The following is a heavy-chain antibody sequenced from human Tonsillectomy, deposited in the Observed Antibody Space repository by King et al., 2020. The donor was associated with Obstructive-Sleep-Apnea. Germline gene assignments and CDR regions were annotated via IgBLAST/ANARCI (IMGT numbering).Heavy chain of an antibody. Sequence: VQLVESGGGLVQHGGSLRLSCAASGFTFSSYWMHWVRQAPGKGLVWVSSINSDGSSTSYADSVKGRFTISRDNAKNTLYLQMNSLRAEDTAVYYCGGSGSYSPIAYWGQGTLVTISS. D-gene: IGHD1-26*01. CDR2: INSDGSST. CDR1: GFTFSSYW. V-gene: IGHV3-74*01. J-gene: IGHJ4*02. CDR3: GGSGSYSPIAY.